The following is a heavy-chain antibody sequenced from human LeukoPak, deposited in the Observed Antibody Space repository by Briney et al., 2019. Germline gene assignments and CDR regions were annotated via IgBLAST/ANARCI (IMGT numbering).Heavy chain of an antibody. CDR3: AKGGVQLWTFDY. J-gene: IGHJ4*02. CDR2: ISWNSGSI. D-gene: IGHD5-18*01. V-gene: IGHV3-9*03. Sequence: GGSLRLSCAASGFTFSSYWMHWVRQAPGKGLEWVSGISWNSGSIGYADSVKGRFTISRDNAKNSLYLQMNSLRAEDMALYYCAKGGVQLWTFDYWGQGTLVTVSS. CDR1: GFTFSSYW.